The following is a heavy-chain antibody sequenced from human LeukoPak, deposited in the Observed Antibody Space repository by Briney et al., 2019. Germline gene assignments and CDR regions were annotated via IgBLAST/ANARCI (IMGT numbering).Heavy chain of an antibody. V-gene: IGHV3-23*01. Sequence: QSGGSLRLSCAASGFTFNNYAMSWVRQAPGKGLEWVSAFSASGGTTYYADSVKGRFTIPRDNSENTLFLQMNSLRAEDTAVYYCAKEPREYCSSTSCPNWFDSWGQGTLVTVSS. CDR1: GFTFNNYA. CDR3: AKEPREYCSSTSCPNWFDS. CDR2: FSASGGTT. D-gene: IGHD2-2*01. J-gene: IGHJ5*01.